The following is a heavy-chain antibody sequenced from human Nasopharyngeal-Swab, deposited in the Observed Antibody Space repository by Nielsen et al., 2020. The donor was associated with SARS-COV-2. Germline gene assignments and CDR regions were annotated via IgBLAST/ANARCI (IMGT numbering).Heavy chain of an antibody. CDR1: GYTFTSYG. CDR3: ATDRRWNYYYGMEV. CDR2: FDPRDGQT. V-gene: IGHV1-24*01. Sequence: ASVKVSCKASGYTFTSYGISWVRQAPGKGLEWMGGFDPRDGQTVYAQKFQGRVTMTEDTSTDTAYMELSGLTSDDTAVYYCATDRRWNYYYGMEVWGQGTTVTVSS. D-gene: IGHD2-15*01. J-gene: IGHJ6*02.